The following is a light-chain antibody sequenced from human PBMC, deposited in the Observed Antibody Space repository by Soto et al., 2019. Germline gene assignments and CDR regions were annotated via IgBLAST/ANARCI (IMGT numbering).Light chain of an antibody. CDR1: SSDVGGYNY. CDR3: CSYAGSSTFVV. CDR2: DVT. J-gene: IGLJ2*01. V-gene: IGLV2-11*01. Sequence: QSALTQPRSVSGSPGQSVTISCTGTSSDVGGYNYVSWYQQHPGKAPKLRIYDVTNRPSGVPDRFSGSKSGNTASLTISGLQAEDEADYFCCSYAGSSTFVVFGGGTKLTVL.